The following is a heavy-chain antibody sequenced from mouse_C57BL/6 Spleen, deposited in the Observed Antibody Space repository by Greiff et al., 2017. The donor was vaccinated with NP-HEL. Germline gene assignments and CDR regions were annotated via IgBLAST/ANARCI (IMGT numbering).Heavy chain of an antibody. CDR3: ARFDYDEGWFAY. CDR1: GYTFTSYW. D-gene: IGHD2-4*01. V-gene: IGHV1-52*01. CDR2: IDPSDSET. Sequence: VKLMESGAELVRPGSSVKLSCKASGYTFTSYWMHWVKQRPIQGLEWIGNIDPSDSETHYNQKFKDKATLTVDKSSSTAYMQLSSLTSEDSAVYYCARFDYDEGWFAYWGQGTLVTVSA. J-gene: IGHJ3*01.